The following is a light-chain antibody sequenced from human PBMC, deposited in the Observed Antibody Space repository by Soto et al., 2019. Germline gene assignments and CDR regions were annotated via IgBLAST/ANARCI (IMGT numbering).Light chain of an antibody. CDR2: GAS. CDR1: QSVSSSY. Sequence: EIVLTQSPGTLSLSPGERATLSCRASQSVSSSYLAWYQQKPGQAPRLLIYGASSRATGIPDRFSGSGSGTDFALTICRLEPGDFAVYYCQQYGSPTWTFGQGTKVEIK. J-gene: IGKJ1*01. CDR3: QQYGSPTWT. V-gene: IGKV3-20*01.